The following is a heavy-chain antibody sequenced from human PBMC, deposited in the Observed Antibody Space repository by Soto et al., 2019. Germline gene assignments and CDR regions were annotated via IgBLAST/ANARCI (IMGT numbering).Heavy chain of an antibody. CDR3: AREVVLTKWYFDN. CDR2: TKEDGSEK. D-gene: IGHD2-21*01. J-gene: IGHJ4*02. CDR1: GFSFSNYW. V-gene: IGHV3-7*01. Sequence: EVQLVESGGGLVQPGGSLRLSCAASGFSFSNYWMSWARQAPGKGLEWLATTKEDGSEKYYVDSVKGRFTISRDNAENALYLQMSSLRGEDTAVYYCAREVVLTKWYFDNWGQGILVTVSS.